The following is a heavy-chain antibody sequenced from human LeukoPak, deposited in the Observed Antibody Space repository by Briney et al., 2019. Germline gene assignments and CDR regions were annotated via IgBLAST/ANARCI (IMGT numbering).Heavy chain of an antibody. Sequence: PGRSHRPSYAASAFTFSNYGIQWVSQAPGNWLEWLAFIWYDGSNKYYADSVKGRFSISRDNSKNTLYLQMNSLRAEDTAVYYCARAEAYGDYVSMGDYWGQGNRVTVSA. CDR3: ARAEAYGDYVSMGDY. D-gene: IGHD4-17*01. CDR2: IWYDGSNK. J-gene: IGHJ4*02. CDR1: AFTFSNYG. V-gene: IGHV3-33*01.